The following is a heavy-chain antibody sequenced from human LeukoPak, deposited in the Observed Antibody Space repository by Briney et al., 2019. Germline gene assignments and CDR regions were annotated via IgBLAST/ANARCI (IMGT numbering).Heavy chain of an antibody. D-gene: IGHD1-7*01. CDR1: GGSISTYY. Sequence: ASETLSLTCTVSGGSISTYYWSWIRQPPGKGLEWIGYIYNSGSSDYNPSLKSRVTMSIDTSKNQFSLKLSSVTAADTAVYYCARETSVARSFDYWGQGTLVTVSS. J-gene: IGHJ4*02. V-gene: IGHV4-59*01. CDR2: IYNSGSS. CDR3: ARETSVARSFDY.